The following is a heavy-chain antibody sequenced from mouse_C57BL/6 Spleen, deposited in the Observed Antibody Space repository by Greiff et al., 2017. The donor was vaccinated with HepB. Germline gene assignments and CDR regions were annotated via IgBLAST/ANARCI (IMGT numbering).Heavy chain of an antibody. J-gene: IGHJ2*01. CDR3: ARVLGRRYYFDY. Sequence: EVKLMESGPELVKPGASVKIPCKASGYTFTDYNMDWVKQSHGKSLEWIGDINPNNGGTIYNQKFKGKATLTVDKSSSTAYMELRSLTSEDTAVYYCARVLGRRYYFDYWGQGTTLTVSS. CDR1: GYTFTDYN. D-gene: IGHD4-1*01. V-gene: IGHV1-18*01. CDR2: INPNNGGT.